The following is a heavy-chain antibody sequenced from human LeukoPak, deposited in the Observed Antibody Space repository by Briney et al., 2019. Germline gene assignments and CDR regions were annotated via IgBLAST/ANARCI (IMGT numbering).Heavy chain of an antibody. CDR1: GFTFSSYE. CDR2: ISSSGGII. J-gene: IGHJ4*02. Sequence: GGSLRLSCAASGFTFSSYEMNWVRQAPGKGLEWVSYISSSGGIIYYAASVKGRFTISRDNAKNSLYLQMNSLRAEDTAVYYCARDQRLPHFDYWGQGTLVTVSS. V-gene: IGHV3-48*03. CDR3: ARDQRLPHFDY. D-gene: IGHD1-1*01.